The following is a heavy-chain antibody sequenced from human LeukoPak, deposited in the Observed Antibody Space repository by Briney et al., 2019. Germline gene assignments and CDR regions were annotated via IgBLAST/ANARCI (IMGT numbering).Heavy chain of an antibody. D-gene: IGHD3-3*01. V-gene: IGHV3-48*03. CDR2: LSSSGSAL. CDR3: ARAARLMKGVVEVTALDD. CDR1: GFTFRSYE. Sequence: GGSLRLSCEDSGFTFRSYEMNWVRQAPGKGLEWIAYLSSSGSALPYADSVKGRFTIARDNAKNSVYLEMHSLRADDTAVYYCARAARLMKGVVEVTALDDWGQGTRVTVSS. J-gene: IGHJ4*02.